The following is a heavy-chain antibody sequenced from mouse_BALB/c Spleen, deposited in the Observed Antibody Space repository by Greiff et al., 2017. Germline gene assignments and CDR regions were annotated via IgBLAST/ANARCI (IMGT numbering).Heavy chain of an antibody. J-gene: IGHJ2*01. D-gene: IGHD1-1*01. CDR2: IDPETGGT. CDR3: TRSRVFITTEEPY. V-gene: IGHV1-15*01. Sequence: QVQLKESGAELVRPGASVTLSCKASGYTFTDYEMHWVKQTPVHGLEWIGAIDPETGGTAYNQKFKGKATLTADKSSSTAYMELRSLTSEDSAVYYCTRSRVFITTEEPYWGQGTTLTVSS. CDR1: GYTFTDYE.